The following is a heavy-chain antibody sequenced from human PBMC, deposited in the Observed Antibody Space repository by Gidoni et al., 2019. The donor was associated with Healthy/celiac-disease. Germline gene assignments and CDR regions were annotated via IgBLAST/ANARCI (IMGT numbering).Heavy chain of an antibody. J-gene: IGHJ5*02. Sequence: EVQLVETGGGLLQPWVSLRLSCAASGFPVSSNYIRGVRQAPGKGLEWVSFIYSGGSKYYADSVKGRFTISRDNSKNTMYLKMNSMRAEDTAVYYCARVVTMVRGVIDWFDPWGQGTLVTVSS. V-gene: IGHV3-53*02. CDR1: GFPVSSNY. CDR2: IYSGGSK. D-gene: IGHD3-10*01. CDR3: ARVVTMVRGVIDWFDP.